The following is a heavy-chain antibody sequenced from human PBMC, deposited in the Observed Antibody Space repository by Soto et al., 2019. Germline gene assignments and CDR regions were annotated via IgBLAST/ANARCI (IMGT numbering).Heavy chain of an antibody. J-gene: IGHJ3*02. CDR3: ARRWGYDAFDI. V-gene: IGHV3-33*01. CDR2: IWYDGSNK. Sequence: QVQLVESGGGVVQPGRSLRLSCAASGFTFSTYGMHWVRQAPGKGLEWVAVIWYDGSNKYYADSVKGRFTISRDNSKNTLYLQMISLRVRDTAEYYCARRWGYDAFDIWGQGTMVTVSS. CDR1: GFTFSTYG. D-gene: IGHD3-16*01.